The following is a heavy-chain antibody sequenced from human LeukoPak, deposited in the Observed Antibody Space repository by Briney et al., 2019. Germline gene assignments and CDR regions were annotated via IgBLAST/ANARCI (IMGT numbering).Heavy chain of an antibody. J-gene: IGHJ3*02. CDR3: VKDSEMATINAFDI. Sequence: GGSLRLSCSASGFTFSDYAMHWVRQAPGKGLEYVSEISSNGDSTYYADSVKGRFTISRDNYKNTLYLQMSSLRAEDTAVYYCVKDSEMATINAFDIWGQGTMVTVSS. V-gene: IGHV3-64D*06. CDR2: ISSNGDST. D-gene: IGHD5-24*01. CDR1: GFTFSDYA.